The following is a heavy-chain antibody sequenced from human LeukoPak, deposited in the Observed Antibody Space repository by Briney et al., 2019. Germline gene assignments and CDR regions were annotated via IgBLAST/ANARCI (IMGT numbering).Heavy chain of an antibody. J-gene: IGHJ4*02. V-gene: IGHV1-69*10. CDR2: IIPILGIA. CDR3: ASYPLAYCGGDCYPLDY. Sequence: WASVKVSCKASGGTFSSYAISWVRQAPGQGLEWMGRIIPILGIANYAQKFQGRVTITADKSTSTAYMELSSLRSEDTAVYYCASYPLAYCGGDCYPLDYWGQGTLVTVSS. CDR1: GGTFSSYA. D-gene: IGHD2-21*02.